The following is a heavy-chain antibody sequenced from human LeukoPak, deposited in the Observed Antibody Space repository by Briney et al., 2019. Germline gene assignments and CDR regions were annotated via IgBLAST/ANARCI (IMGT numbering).Heavy chain of an antibody. CDR2: ISSTSSYI. V-gene: IGHV3-21*01. CDR3: ARVAVAGPTGWFDP. J-gene: IGHJ5*02. D-gene: IGHD6-13*01. Sequence: GGSLRLSCAASGFTLNSYTLSWVRQAPGKGLEWVSSISSTSSYIHYADSVKGRFTISRDNPDNVMYLQMNSLRAEDTAVYYCARVAVAGPTGWFDPWGQGTLVTVSS. CDR1: GFTLNSYT.